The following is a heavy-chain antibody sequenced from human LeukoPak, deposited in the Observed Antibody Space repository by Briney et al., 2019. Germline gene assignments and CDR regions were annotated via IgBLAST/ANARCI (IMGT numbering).Heavy chain of an antibody. CDR2: IYTSGST. Sequence: SETLSLTCTVSGGSISSYYWSWIRQPAGKGLEWIGRIYTSGSTNYNPSLKSRVTMSVDTSKNQFSLKLSSVTAADTAVYYCARDFADDFWTMYNWFDPWGQGPLVTVSS. CDR1: GGSISSYY. V-gene: IGHV4-4*07. CDR3: ARDFADDFWTMYNWFDP. D-gene: IGHD3-3*01. J-gene: IGHJ5*02.